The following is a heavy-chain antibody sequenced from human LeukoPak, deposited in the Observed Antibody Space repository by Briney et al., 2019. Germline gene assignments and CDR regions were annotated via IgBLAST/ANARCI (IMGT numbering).Heavy chain of an antibody. CDR1: GGSISSYY. CDR3: ARVNSSGHY. Sequence: SETLSLTCTVSGGSISSYYWGWIRQPPGKGLEWIGSIYHSGSPYYNPSLKSRVTISVDTSKNQFSLKLSSVTAADTAVYYCARVNSSGHYWGQGTLVTVSS. J-gene: IGHJ4*02. D-gene: IGHD6-19*01. V-gene: IGHV4-38-2*02. CDR2: IYHSGSP.